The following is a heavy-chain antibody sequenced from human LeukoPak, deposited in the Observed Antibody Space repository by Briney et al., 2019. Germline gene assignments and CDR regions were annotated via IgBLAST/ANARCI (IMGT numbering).Heavy chain of an antibody. V-gene: IGHV4-39*01. CDR2: IYYSGST. Sequence: SETLSLTCTVSGGSISSSSYYWGWIRQPPGKGLEWIGSIYYSGSTYYNPSLKSRVTISVDTSKNQFSLKLSSVTAADTAVYYCARGRITMVRGGSLFGYWGQGTLVTVSS. CDR1: GGSISSSSYY. D-gene: IGHD3-10*01. J-gene: IGHJ4*02. CDR3: ARGRITMVRGGSLFGY.